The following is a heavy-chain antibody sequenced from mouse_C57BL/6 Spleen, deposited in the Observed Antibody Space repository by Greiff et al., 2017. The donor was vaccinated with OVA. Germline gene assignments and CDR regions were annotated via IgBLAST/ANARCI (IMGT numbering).Heavy chain of an antibody. V-gene: IGHV5-17*01. CDR1: GFTFSDYG. CDR3: ARGGVYYDYDVWFAY. D-gene: IGHD2-4*01. CDR2: ISSGSSTI. J-gene: IGHJ3*01. Sequence: EVQVVESGGGLVKPGGSLKLSCAASGFTFSDYGMHWVRQAPEKGLEWVAYISSGSSTIYYADTVKGRFTISRDNAKNTLFLQMTSLRSEDTAMYYCARGGVYYDYDVWFAYWGQGTLVTVSA.